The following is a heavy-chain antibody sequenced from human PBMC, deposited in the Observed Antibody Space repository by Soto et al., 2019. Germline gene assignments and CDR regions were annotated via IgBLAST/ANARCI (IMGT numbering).Heavy chain of an antibody. CDR2: IYYSGST. V-gene: IGHV4-61*01. CDR3: ARIIAAAANSWFDP. Sequence: QVQLQESGPGLVKPSETLSLTCTVSGGSVSSGSYYWSWIRQPPGKGLEWIGYIYYSGSTNYNPSLKSRVTISVDTSKNQFSLKLSSVTAADTAVYYCARIIAAAANSWFDPWGQGTLVTVSS. J-gene: IGHJ5*02. CDR1: GGSVSSGSYY. D-gene: IGHD6-13*01.